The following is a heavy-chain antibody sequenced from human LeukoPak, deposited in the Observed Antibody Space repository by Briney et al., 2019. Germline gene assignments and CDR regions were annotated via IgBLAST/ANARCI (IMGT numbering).Heavy chain of an antibody. D-gene: IGHD5-18*01. Sequence: ASVKVSCKASHYSFTSYGISWVRQAPGQGLEWMAWINAYNGDTNYAQKLQGRVTLTTETSTSTAYMELRSLRSDDTAVYYCARGGYSYGNNWFDPWGQGTLVTVSS. CDR1: HYSFTSYG. J-gene: IGHJ5*02. CDR2: INAYNGDT. V-gene: IGHV1-18*01. CDR3: ARGGYSYGNNWFDP.